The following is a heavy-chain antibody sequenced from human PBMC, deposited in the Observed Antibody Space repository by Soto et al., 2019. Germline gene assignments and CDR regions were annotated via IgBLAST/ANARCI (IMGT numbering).Heavy chain of an antibody. Sequence: VASVKVSCKASGYTFTSYGISWVRQAPGQGLEWMGWISAYNGNTNYAQKLQGRVTMTTDTSTSTAYMELRSLRSDDTAVYYCAREIVVVPAAEYSSSAGPDHGMDVWGQGTTVTVSS. J-gene: IGHJ6*02. CDR1: GYTFTSYG. D-gene: IGHD2-2*01. CDR3: AREIVVVPAAEYSSSAGPDHGMDV. CDR2: ISAYNGNT. V-gene: IGHV1-18*01.